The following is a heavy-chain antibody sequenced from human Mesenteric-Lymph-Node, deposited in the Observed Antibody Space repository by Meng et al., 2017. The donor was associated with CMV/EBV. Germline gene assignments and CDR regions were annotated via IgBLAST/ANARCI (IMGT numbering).Heavy chain of an antibody. CDR3: AKTMRYSSSPFDY. J-gene: IGHJ4*02. CDR2: ISDNGAHT. Sequence: GESLKISCSASGFTFSSYAMAWVRQAPGKGLEWVSGISDNGAHTYYTDSVKGRFTISRDNSNMLYLQMNSLRAEDTAVYHCAKTMRYSSSPFDYWGQGTLVTVSS. CDR1: GFTFSSYA. D-gene: IGHD5-18*01. V-gene: IGHV3-23*01.